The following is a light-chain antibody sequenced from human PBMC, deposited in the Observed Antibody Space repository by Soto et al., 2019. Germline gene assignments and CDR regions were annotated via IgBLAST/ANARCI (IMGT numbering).Light chain of an antibody. Sequence: DIQMTQSPSSLSASVGDRVTITCQASQDISNYLNWYQQKPGKAPKLLIYDASNLETGVPSRFSGSGSGTDFTFTISSLQPEDIATYYCQQYDNRPLFTCGPGTKVDIK. J-gene: IGKJ3*01. CDR3: QQYDNRPLFT. CDR1: QDISNY. V-gene: IGKV1-33*01. CDR2: DAS.